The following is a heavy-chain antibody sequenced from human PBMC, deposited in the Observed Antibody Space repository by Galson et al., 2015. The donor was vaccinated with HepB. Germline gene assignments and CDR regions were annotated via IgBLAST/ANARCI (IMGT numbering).Heavy chain of an antibody. CDR1: GYTFTSYA. D-gene: IGHD2-2*02. V-gene: IGHV1-3*01. J-gene: IGHJ4*02. CDR2: INAGNGNT. CDR3: AREMGQWRKYCSSTSCYTHFDY. Sequence: SVKVSCKASGYTFTSYAMHWVRQAPGQRLEWMGWINAGNGNTKYSQEFQGRVTITRDTSASTAYMELSSLRSEDTTVYYCAREMGQWRKYCSSTSCYTHFDYWGQGTLVTVSS.